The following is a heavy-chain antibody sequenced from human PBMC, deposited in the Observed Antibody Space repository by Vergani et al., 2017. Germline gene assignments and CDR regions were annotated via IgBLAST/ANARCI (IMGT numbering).Heavy chain of an antibody. V-gene: IGHV4-39*01. J-gene: IGHJ4*02. CDR2: IYYSGST. CDR3: ARVSFGDIVVVPPQFDY. Sequence: QLQLQESGPGLVKPSETLSLTCTVSGGSISSSSYYWGWIRQPPGKGLEWIGTIYYSGSTYYNPSLKSRVTISVDTSKNQFSLKLSSVTAADTAVYYCARVSFGDIVVVPPQFDYWGQGTLVTVSS. CDR1: GGSISSSSYY. D-gene: IGHD2-2*01.